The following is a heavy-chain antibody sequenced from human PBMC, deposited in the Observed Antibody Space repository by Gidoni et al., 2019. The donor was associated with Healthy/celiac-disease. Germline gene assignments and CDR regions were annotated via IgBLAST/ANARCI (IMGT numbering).Heavy chain of an antibody. D-gene: IGHD6-13*01. Sequence: EVQLVESGGGLVKPGGSLSLSCAASGFPFSSYSMNWVRQAPGKGLEWVSSISRSSSYIYYADSVKGGFTISRDNAKNSLYMQMNSLRAEDTAVYYCARGTSAARRHCDYWGQGTLVTVSS. CDR1: GFPFSSYS. CDR3: ARGTSAARRHCDY. CDR2: ISRSSSYI. V-gene: IGHV3-21*01. J-gene: IGHJ4*02.